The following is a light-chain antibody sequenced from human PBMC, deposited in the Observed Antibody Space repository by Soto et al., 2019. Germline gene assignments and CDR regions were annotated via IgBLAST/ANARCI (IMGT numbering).Light chain of an antibody. J-gene: IGKJ4*01. CDR2: AAS. V-gene: IGKV1D-12*01. CDR3: QQANSFPLT. CDR1: QGISSW. Sequence: HITQSPSSVSASVGDIVTITFRASQGISSWLALYQQKPGKAPKLLIYAASSLQSGVPSRFSGSGSGTDFTLTISSLQPEDFATYYCQQANSFPLTFGGGTKVDIK.